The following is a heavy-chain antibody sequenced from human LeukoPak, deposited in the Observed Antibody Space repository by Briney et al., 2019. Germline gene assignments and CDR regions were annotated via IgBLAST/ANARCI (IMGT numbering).Heavy chain of an antibody. V-gene: IGHV3-7*01. CDR1: GFPFSTYW. CDR2: IKNGGSEK. Sequence: PGGSLRLSCAASGFPFSTYWITWVRQAPGKGLEWVANIKNGGSEKYYVDSVKGRFTISRDNAENSLFLQMNSLRVEDTAIYYCTRDSGLTGYDLLDYWGQGTLVTVSS. J-gene: IGHJ4*02. CDR3: TRDSGLTGYDLLDY. D-gene: IGHD5-12*01.